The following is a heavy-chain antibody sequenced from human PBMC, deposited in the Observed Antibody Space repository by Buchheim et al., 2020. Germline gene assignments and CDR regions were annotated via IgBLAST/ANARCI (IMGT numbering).Heavy chain of an antibody. D-gene: IGHD6-6*01. CDR2: ISYDGSNK. Sequence: VQLVESGGGVVQPGRSLRLSCAASGFTFSSYAMHWVRQAPGKGLEWVAVISYDGSNKYYADSVKGRFTISRDNSKNTLYLQMNSLRAEDTAVYYCARDFEYSSSPGVYYYGMDVWGQGTT. V-gene: IGHV3-30-3*01. J-gene: IGHJ6*02. CDR3: ARDFEYSSSPGVYYYGMDV. CDR1: GFTFSSYA.